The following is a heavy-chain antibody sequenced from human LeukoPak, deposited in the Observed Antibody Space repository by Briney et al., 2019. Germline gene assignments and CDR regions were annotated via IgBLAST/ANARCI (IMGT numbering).Heavy chain of an antibody. CDR1: GFTFSSYW. V-gene: IGHV3-23*01. CDR3: AKEGYSSSWFNWFDP. D-gene: IGHD6-13*01. J-gene: IGHJ5*02. Sequence: GGSLRLSCAASGFTFSSYWMSWVRQAPGKGLEWVSATSGSGGSTYYADSVKGRFTISRDNSKNTLYLQMNSLRAEDTAVYYCAKEGYSSSWFNWFDPWGQGTLVTVSS. CDR2: TSGSGGST.